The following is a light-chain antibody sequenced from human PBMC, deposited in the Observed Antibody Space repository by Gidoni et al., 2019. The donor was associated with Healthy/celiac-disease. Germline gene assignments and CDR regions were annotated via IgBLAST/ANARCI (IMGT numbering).Light chain of an antibody. CDR2: DVS. V-gene: IGLV2-14*01. CDR1: SSDVGVYNY. Sequence: QSPLPQPASVSVSPLHAITISCTGTSSDVGVYNYFPLYQQHPVKATKLMIYDVSNRPSGVSNRFSGSKSGNTDSLTISGLQAEDDADYYCSSYTSSSTLVFGGGTKLTVL. CDR3: SSYTSSSTLV. J-gene: IGLJ3*02.